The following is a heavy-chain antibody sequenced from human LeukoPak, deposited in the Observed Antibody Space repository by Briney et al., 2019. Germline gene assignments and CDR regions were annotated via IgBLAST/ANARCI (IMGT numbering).Heavy chain of an antibody. V-gene: IGHV3-23*01. CDR3: AKAGITIFGVVIPTSVDY. D-gene: IGHD3-3*01. CDR1: GFTFSSYA. J-gene: IGHJ4*02. CDR2: ISGSGGST. Sequence: HSGGSLRLSCAASGFTFSSYAMSWVRQAPVKGLEWVSAISGSGGSTYYADSVKGRFTISRDNSKNTLYLQMNSLRAEDTAVYYCAKAGITIFGVVIPTSVDYWGQGTLVTVSS.